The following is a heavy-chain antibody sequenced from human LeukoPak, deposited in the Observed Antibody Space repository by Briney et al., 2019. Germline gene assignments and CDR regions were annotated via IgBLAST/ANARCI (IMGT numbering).Heavy chain of an antibody. J-gene: IGHJ4*02. CDR1: GYTFTGFY. V-gene: IGHV1-2*02. Sequence: GSVMVSCKASGYTFTGFYVHWVRQAPGEGLEWMGWINPNGGGTNYAQTFPRSLPMTRDTSISTPYMELSRLRSDDTAVYFCAILAYAVVSHWGQGTLVTVSS. CDR2: INPNGGGT. D-gene: IGHD4-23*01. CDR3: AILAYAVVSH.